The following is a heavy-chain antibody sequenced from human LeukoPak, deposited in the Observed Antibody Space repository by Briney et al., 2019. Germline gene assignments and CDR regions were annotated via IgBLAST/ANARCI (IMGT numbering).Heavy chain of an antibody. V-gene: IGHV3-7*01. J-gene: IGHJ3*01. CDR2: IKQDGSEK. CDR3: ARKIGLDF. D-gene: IGHD2-21*01. CDR1: GFIFSSPW. Sequence: GGSLRLSCAASGFIFSSPWMSWVRQAPGKGLEWVAYIKQDGSEKYYVDSVKGRFTISRDNAKNSLTLQMNSLRAEDTAVYYCARKIGLDFWGQGTMVIVSP.